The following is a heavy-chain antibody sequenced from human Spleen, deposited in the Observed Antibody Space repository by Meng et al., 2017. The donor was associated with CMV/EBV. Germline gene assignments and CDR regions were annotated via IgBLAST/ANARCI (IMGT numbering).Heavy chain of an antibody. CDR2: IYYSGST. Sequence: SETLSLTCSVSGASISGHYYWGWIRQSPLKGLEWIGSIYYSGSTYYNPSLKSRVTISVDTSKNHFSLKLSSVTAADTAVYYCARGPRGYSYEKDWFDPWGQGTLVTVSS. CDR1: GASISGHYY. CDR3: ARGPRGYSYEKDWFDP. J-gene: IGHJ5*02. V-gene: IGHV4-39*02. D-gene: IGHD5-18*01.